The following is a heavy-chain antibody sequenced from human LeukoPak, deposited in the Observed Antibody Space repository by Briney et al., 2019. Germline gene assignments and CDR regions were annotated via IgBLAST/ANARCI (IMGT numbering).Heavy chain of an antibody. V-gene: IGHV4-39*07. J-gene: IGHJ5*02. CDR1: GGSISSSSYY. D-gene: IGHD3-10*01. Sequence: PSETLSLTCTVSGGSISSSSYYWGWIRQPPGKGLEWIGSIYYSGSTYYNPSLKSRVTISVDTSKNQFSLKLSSVTAADTAVYYCARDPWTDEEAEEYYGSGSYWFDPWGQGTLVTVSS. CDR3: ARDPWTDEEAEEYYGSGSYWFDP. CDR2: IYYSGST.